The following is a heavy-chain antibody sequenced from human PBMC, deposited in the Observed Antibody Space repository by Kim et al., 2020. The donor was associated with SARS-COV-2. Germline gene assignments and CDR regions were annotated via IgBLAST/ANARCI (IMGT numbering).Heavy chain of an antibody. J-gene: IGHJ4*02. V-gene: IGHV4-59*09. CDR3: ARGYHYYDSSGYHHYFDY. D-gene: IGHD3-22*01. Sequence: KSRVTISVHTSKNQFALKLSSVTAADTAVYYCARGYHYYDSSGYHHYFDYWGQGTLVTVSS.